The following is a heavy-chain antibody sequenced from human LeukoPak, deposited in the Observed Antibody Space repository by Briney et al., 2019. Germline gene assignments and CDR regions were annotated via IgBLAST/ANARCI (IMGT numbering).Heavy chain of an antibody. D-gene: IGHD3-22*01. V-gene: IGHV3-30*19. J-gene: IGHJ4*02. CDR1: GFTLSRFG. CDR3: ARGDYYDSSGFDY. CDR2: ISYDGSNK. Sequence: PGGSLRLSCTASGFTLSRFGMHWVRQAPGKGLEWVAVISYDGSNKYYADSVKGRFTISRDNSKNTLYLQMNSLRAEDTAVYYCARGDYYDSSGFDYWGQGTLVTVSS.